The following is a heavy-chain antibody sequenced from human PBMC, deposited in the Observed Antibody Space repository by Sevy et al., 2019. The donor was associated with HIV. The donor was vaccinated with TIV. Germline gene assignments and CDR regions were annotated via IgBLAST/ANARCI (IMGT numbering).Heavy chain of an antibody. V-gene: IGHV4-61*01. CDR2: ISYIEST. CDR3: VRDRIAAAGGYFDN. Sequence: SETLSLTCTVSGGSLSSGSYYWSWIRQPPGKGLEWIGYISYIESTDCSPSLKSRVTISVDTSKNQLSLRLTSVTAADTAVYYCVRDRIAAAGGYFDNWGQGTLVTVSS. J-gene: IGHJ4*02. D-gene: IGHD6-13*01. CDR1: GGSLSSGSYY.